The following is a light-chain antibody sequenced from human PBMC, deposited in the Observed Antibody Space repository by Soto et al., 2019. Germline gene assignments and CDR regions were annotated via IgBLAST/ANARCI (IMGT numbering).Light chain of an antibody. CDR1: QGISSY. J-gene: IGKJ1*01. CDR2: DAS. V-gene: IGKV1-9*01. Sequence: DIKLTQSPSFLSASVGDRVTITCRASQGISSYLAWYQQKPGKAPKLLIYDASTWQTGVPSRFSGSGSGAEFTLTISSLQPEDFAAYYCQQLNSWPRTFGQGTKVDIK. CDR3: QQLNSWPRT.